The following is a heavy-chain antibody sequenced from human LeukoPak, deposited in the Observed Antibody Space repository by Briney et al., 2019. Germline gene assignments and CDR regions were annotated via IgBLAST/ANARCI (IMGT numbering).Heavy chain of an antibody. Sequence: GGSLRLSCAASGFTFSNYWMTWVRQAPGKGLEWVANIKQDGSETYYVDSVKGRFTISRDNSNNSLYLQLSSLRSEDTAVYYCARAGGRASGSSYWGQGTLVTVSS. V-gene: IGHV3-7*01. CDR3: ARAGGRASGSSY. CDR1: GFTFSNYW. CDR2: IKQDGSET. D-gene: IGHD1-26*01. J-gene: IGHJ4*02.